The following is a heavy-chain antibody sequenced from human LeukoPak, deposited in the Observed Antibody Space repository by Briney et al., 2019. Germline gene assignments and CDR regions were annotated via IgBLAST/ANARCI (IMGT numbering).Heavy chain of an antibody. CDR1: GGSISSYY. V-gene: IGHV4-59*01. Sequence: SETLSLTCTVSGGSISSYYWSWIRQPPGKGLEWIRYIYYSGSTNYNPSLKSRVTISVDTSKNQFSLKLSSVTAADTAVYYCARATIFGVVWWFDPWGQGTLVTVSS. J-gene: IGHJ5*02. CDR3: ARATIFGVVWWFDP. CDR2: IYYSGST. D-gene: IGHD3-3*01.